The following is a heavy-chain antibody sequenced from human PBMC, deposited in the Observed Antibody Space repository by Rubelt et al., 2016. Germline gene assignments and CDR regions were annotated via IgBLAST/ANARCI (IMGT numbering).Heavy chain of an antibody. CDR3: ARGPTWGVEPDH. V-gene: IGHV4-59*01. Sequence: LQKPSETLSLTCSVSGASISSYYWSWIRQPPGKGLAWIASFYHTGSTTYNPSLKSRVTMSLDPSKNQFSRKVRSVTAADTAVYYCARGPTWGVEPDHWGKGNQVTISA. J-gene: IGHJ4*02. CDR1: GASISSYY. D-gene: IGHD3-16*01. CDR2: FYHTGST.